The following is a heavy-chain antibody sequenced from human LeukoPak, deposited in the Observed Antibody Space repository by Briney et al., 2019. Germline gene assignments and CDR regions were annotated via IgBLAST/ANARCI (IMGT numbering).Heavy chain of an antibody. J-gene: IGHJ4*02. D-gene: IGHD3-22*01. CDR3: ARASYDYYDSSGSYFDY. CDR1: GGSISSGGYY. Sequence: SQTLSLTCTVSGGSISSGGYYWSWIRQHPGKGLEWIGYIYYSGSTYYNPSLKSRVTISVDTSKNQFSLKLSSVTAADTAVYYCARASYDYYDSSGSYFDYWGQGTLVTVSS. CDR2: IYYSGST. V-gene: IGHV4-31*03.